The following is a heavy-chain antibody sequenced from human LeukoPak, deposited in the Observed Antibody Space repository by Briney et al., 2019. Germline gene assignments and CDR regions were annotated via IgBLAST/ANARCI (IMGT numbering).Heavy chain of an antibody. Sequence: ASVKVSCKASGYTFTSYSISWVRQAPGQGLEWMGWISAYNGNTNYAQKLQGRVTMTTDTSTSTAYMELRSLRSDDTAIYYCARDPRVQYYYGSGSYHFDYWAREPWSPSPQ. J-gene: IGHJ4*02. V-gene: IGHV1-18*01. CDR2: ISAYNGNT. CDR1: GYTFTSYS. D-gene: IGHD3-10*01. CDR3: ARDPRVQYYYGSGSYHFDY.